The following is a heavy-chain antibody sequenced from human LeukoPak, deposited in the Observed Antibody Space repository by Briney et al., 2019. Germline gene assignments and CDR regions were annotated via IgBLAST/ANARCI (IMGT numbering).Heavy chain of an antibody. D-gene: IGHD2-15*01. CDR3: AQKGGTDH. V-gene: IGHV3-48*02. J-gene: IGHJ4*02. CDR1: GFTFSRFG. CDR2: ISSSSSAI. Sequence: GGSLRLSCAASGFTFSRFGMNWVRQAPGKGLEWTSYISSSSSAIYYADSVKGRFTISRDNAKNSLYLRMSSLRDEDTAVYYCAQKGGTDHWGQGTLVTVSS.